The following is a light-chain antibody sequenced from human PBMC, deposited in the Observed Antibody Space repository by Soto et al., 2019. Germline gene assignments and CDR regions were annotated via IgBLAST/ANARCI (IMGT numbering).Light chain of an antibody. V-gene: IGLV2-8*01. CDR2: EVT. J-gene: IGLJ3*02. Sequence: QSALTQPPSASGSPGQSVTISCTGTSSDVGAYKYVSWYQQYPGKAPKLMIYEVTKRPSGVPDRFSGSESGNTASLTVSGLQAEDEADYYCTSYVGNDIWVFGGGTQLTVL. CDR3: TSYVGNDIWV. CDR1: SSDVGAYKY.